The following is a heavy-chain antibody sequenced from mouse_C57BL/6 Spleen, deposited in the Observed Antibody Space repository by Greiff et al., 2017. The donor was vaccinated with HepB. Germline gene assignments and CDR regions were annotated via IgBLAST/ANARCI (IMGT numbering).Heavy chain of an antibody. CDR1: GYTFTDYE. D-gene: IGHD2-3*01. CDR3: TRGLLVGYYTWFAY. J-gene: IGHJ3*01. V-gene: IGHV1-15*01. CDR2: IDPETGGT. Sequence: QVQLQQSGAELVRPGDSVTLSCKASGYTFTDYEMHWVKQTPVLGLVWIGAIDPETGGTAYNQKFKVKAILTADQSSSTSYLELRSLTSEDSAVYYCTRGLLVGYYTWFAYWGQGTLVTVSA.